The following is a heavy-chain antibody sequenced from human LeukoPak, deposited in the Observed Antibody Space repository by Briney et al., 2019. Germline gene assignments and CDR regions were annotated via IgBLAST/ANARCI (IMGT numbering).Heavy chain of an antibody. J-gene: IGHJ4*02. CDR2: INVANGGT. CDR3: ASKPRGESRPFDY. V-gene: IGHV1-3*01. CDR1: GYTFTAHA. D-gene: IGHD3-16*01. Sequence: GASVKVSCKASGYTFTAHAVHWVRQAPGQRLEWMGWINVANGGTGYSQKFQDRVTITRDTSASTGYMEMSSLISEDTAVYYCASKPRGESRPFDYWGQGTLVTVSS.